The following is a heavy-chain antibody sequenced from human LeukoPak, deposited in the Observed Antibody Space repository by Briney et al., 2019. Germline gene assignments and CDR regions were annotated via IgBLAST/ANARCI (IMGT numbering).Heavy chain of an antibody. CDR3: ARHLGWSSSH. CDR2: INPTGGT. J-gene: IGHJ4*02. V-gene: IGHV1-2*02. CDR1: GYTFTGHY. D-gene: IGHD6-6*01. Sequence: GASVKVSCKASGYTFTGHYMNWVRLAPGQGLEWMGWINPTGGTTYAQKFQDRVTMTRDTSINTAYMELSGLRSDDTAVYYCARHLGWSSSHWGQGTLVTVSS.